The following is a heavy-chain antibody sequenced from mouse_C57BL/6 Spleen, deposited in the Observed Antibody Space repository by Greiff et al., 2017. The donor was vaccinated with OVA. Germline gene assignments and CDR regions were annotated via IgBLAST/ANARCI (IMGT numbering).Heavy chain of an antibody. J-gene: IGHJ3*01. CDR2: ISSGGSYT. V-gene: IGHV5-6*01. CDR3: ARQKGAY. Sequence: EVHLVESGGDLVKPGGSLKLSCAASGFTFSSYGMSWVRQTPDKRLEWVATISSGGSYTYYPDSVKGRFTISRDNAKNTLYLQMSSLKSEDTAMYYCARQKGAYWGQGTLVTVSA. CDR1: GFTFSSYG.